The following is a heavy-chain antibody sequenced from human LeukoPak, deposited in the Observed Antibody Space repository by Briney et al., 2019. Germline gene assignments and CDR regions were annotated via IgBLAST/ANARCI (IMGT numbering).Heavy chain of an antibody. Sequence: PSETLSLTCTVSGDSISSDSYFWNWIRQPAGKGLEWIGHIYTSGSTNYNPSLKSRVTISIDTSKNKFSLKLTSVTAADTAVYYCATGGGYCSSGSCYSYDYWGQGTLVTVSS. J-gene: IGHJ4*02. CDR2: IYTSGST. D-gene: IGHD2-15*01. V-gene: IGHV4-61*09. CDR1: GDSISSDSYF. CDR3: ATGGGYCSSGSCYSYDY.